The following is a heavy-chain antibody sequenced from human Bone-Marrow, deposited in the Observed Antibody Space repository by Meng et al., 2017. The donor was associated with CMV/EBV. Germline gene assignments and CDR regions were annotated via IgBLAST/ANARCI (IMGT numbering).Heavy chain of an antibody. CDR2: INHSGST. V-gene: IGHV4-34*01. J-gene: IGHJ4*02. D-gene: IGHD1-26*01. CDR1: GGSFSGYY. CDR3: ARRGGSYHYWRYFDY. Sequence: SETLSLTCAVYGGSFSGYYWSWIRQPPGKGLEWIGEINHSGSTNYNPSLKSRVTISVDTSKNQFSLKLSSVTAAGTAVYYCARRGGSYHYWRYFDYWGQGTLVTVSS.